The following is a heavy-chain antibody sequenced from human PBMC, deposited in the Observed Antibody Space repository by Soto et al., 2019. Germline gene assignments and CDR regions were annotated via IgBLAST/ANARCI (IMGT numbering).Heavy chain of an antibody. CDR3: TRAGASDWNYVSTSS. CDR1: GYTFTTSG. D-gene: IGHD1-1*01. J-gene: IGHJ4*02. Sequence: GASVKVSCKASGYTFTTSGFNWVRQAPGQGLEWMGWISAKSGNTNYAQKLQGRVTMTTDTSTSTVYMELRSLTSDDTASYYCTRAGASDWNYVSTSSWGQGTLVTVSS. V-gene: IGHV1-18*04. CDR2: ISAKSGNT.